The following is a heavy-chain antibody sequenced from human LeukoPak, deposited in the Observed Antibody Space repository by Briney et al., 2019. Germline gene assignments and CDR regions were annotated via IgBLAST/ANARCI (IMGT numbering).Heavy chain of an antibody. CDR2: INHSGST. D-gene: IGHD5-18*01. CDR1: GGSFSGYY. Sequence: SETLSLTCAGYGGSFSGYYWSWIRQPPGKGLEWIGEINHSGSTNYNPSLKSRVTISVDTSKNQFSLKLSSVTAADTAVYYCATSGYAYGALDIWGQGTMVTVSS. V-gene: IGHV4-34*01. CDR3: ATSGYAYGALDI. J-gene: IGHJ3*02.